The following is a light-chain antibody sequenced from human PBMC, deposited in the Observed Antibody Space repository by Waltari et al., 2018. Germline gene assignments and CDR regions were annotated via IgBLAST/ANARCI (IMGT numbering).Light chain of an antibody. Sequence: QSALTQPASVSGSPGQAITISCTGTSSDVGGYHYVAWYQQHPGKAPKLMIYEVSNRPSGVSNRFSGSKSGNTASLTISGLQAEDEADYYRSSYTSSSTPVVFGGGTKLTVL. CDR3: SSYTSSSTPVV. V-gene: IGLV2-14*01. CDR2: EVS. CDR1: SSDVGGYHY. J-gene: IGLJ2*01.